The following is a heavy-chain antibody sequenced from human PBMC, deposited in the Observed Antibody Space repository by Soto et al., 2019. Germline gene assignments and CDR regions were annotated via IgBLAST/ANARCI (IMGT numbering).Heavy chain of an antibody. CDR1: GGSISSGGYS. CDR3: ARAPRGGYDSSGYYFDY. CDR2: IYHSGST. Sequence: SETLSLTCAVSGGSISSGGYSWSWIRQPPGKGLEWIGYIYHSGSTYYNPSLKSRVTISVDRSKNQFSLKLSSVAAADTAVYYCARAPRGGYDSSGYYFDYWGQGTLVTVSS. V-gene: IGHV4-30-2*01. D-gene: IGHD3-22*01. J-gene: IGHJ4*02.